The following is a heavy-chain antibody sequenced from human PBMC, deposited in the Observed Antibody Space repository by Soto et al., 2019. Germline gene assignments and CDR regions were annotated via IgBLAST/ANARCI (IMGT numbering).Heavy chain of an antibody. CDR2: IYSGGST. V-gene: IGHV3-53*01. Sequence: LRLSCAATGFTVSSNYMSWVRQAPGKGLEWVSVIYSGGSTYYADSVKGRFTISRDNSKNTLNLQITSLRAEDTAVYYCARGPGGRGRHPIFGVVVAHRDGMAVWGQGPTVTVSS. J-gene: IGHJ6*02. CDR3: ARGPGGRGRHPIFGVVVAHRDGMAV. CDR1: GFTVSSNY. D-gene: IGHD3-3*01.